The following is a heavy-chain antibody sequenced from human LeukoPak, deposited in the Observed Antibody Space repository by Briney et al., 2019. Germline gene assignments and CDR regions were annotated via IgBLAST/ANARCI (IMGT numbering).Heavy chain of an antibody. Sequence: PSETLSLTCTVSGGSISSRSYSWGWIRQPPGKGLEWIGSMYYTGNTDYNPSLKSRLTMSVDTFKNQFSPKLSSVTAADTAVYFCAKGYTNGVNQEVWLDPWGQGTLVTVSS. CDR1: GGSISSRSYS. V-gene: IGHV4-39*07. CDR2: MYYTGNT. D-gene: IGHD2-8*01. CDR3: AKGYTNGVNQEVWLDP. J-gene: IGHJ5*02.